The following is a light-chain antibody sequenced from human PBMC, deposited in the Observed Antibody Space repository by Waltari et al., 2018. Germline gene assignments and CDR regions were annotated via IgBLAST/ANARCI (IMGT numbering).Light chain of an antibody. V-gene: IGKV3-15*01. Sequence: IVMTQSPATLSVSPGEGATLSCKASQSLSSNLAWYQQKPGQLPRLLIYGASTRATGIPARFSGSWVGTEFTLTISSLQAEDFAVYYCQERGRTFGQGTKVEIK. CDR2: GAS. CDR3: QERGRT. J-gene: IGKJ1*01. CDR1: QSLSSN.